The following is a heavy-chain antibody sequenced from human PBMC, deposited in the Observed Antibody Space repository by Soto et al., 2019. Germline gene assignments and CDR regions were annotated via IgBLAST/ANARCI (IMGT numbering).Heavy chain of an antibody. CDR2: VSTPFRTS. V-gene: IGHV1-69*01. CDR3: ARVLYYGSGSYSPYGMDV. Sequence: QVQLVQSGAEVKKPGSSVKVSCKTSGVSFNNNGIGWVRQAPGHGREWMGGVSTPFRTSNYARKFQGRISIPADASTGTVNMELSSLTSDDTAQYYCARVLYYGSGSYSPYGMDVWGQGTTVTVSS. J-gene: IGHJ6*02. D-gene: IGHD3-10*01. CDR1: GVSFNNNG.